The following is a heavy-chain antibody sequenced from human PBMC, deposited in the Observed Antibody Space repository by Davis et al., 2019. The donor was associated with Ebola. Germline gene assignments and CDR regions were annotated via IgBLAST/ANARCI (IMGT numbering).Heavy chain of an antibody. CDR2: ISAYNGNT. CDR1: GYTFTSYG. V-gene: IGHV1-18*01. D-gene: IGHD2-2*02. Sequence: ASVKVSCKASGYTFTSYGISWVRQAPGQGLEWMGWISAYNGNTNYAQKLQGRVTLTTDTSTSTAYMELRSLRSDDTAVYYCARDLVVPAAIARGYYYYGMDVWGQGTTVTVSS. CDR3: ARDLVVPAAIARGYYYYGMDV. J-gene: IGHJ6*02.